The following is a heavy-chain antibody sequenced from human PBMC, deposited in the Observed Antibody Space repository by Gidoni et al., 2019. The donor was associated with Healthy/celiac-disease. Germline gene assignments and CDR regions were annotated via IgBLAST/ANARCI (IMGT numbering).Heavy chain of an antibody. CDR2: ISPIFGTA. CDR3: ARVTYEGRGSNYYYYYMDV. CDR1: GGTFRSYA. D-gene: IGHD3-10*01. V-gene: IGHV1-69*01. J-gene: IGHJ6*03. Sequence: QVQLVQSGAEVKKPGSSVKVSCKASGGTFRSYASSWVRQAPGQGLEWMGGISPIFGTANYAQKFQGRVTITADESTSTAYMELSSLRSEDTAVYYCARVTYEGRGSNYYYYYMDVWGKGTTVTVSS.